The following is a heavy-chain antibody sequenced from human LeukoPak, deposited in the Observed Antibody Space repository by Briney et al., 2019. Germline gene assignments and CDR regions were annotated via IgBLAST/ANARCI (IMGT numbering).Heavy chain of an antibody. Sequence: PGGSPRLSCAASGFTFSSYEMNWVRQAPGKGLEWVSVFYVGGATYYADSVKGRFTISRDNSENTLYLQMKSLRAEDTAVYYCARGDGYNFFDYWGQGTLVTVSS. CDR1: GFTFSSYE. V-gene: IGHV3-53*01. CDR2: FYVGGAT. CDR3: ARGDGYNFFDY. J-gene: IGHJ4*02. D-gene: IGHD5-24*01.